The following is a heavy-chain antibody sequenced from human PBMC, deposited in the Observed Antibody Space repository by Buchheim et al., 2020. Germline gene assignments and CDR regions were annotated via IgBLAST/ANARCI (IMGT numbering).Heavy chain of an antibody. V-gene: IGHV3-33*01. J-gene: IGHJ6*02. D-gene: IGHD3-10*01. CDR2: IWYDGSNE. CDR1: GFTFSSYA. Sequence: QVQLVESGGGVVQPGRSLRLSCAASGFTFSSYAMHWVRQAPGKGLEWVAVIWYDGSNEYHADSVKGRFTISRDNSKNTLYVQMNTLRAEDTAVYYCARASEDTMIRGLLYGMDVWGQGTT. CDR3: ARASEDTMIRGLLYGMDV.